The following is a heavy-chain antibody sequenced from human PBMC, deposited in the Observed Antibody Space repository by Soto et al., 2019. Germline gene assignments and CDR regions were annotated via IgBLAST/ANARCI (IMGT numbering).Heavy chain of an antibody. CDR1: GYTFTSYA. CDR2: INAGNGNT. D-gene: IGHD2-15*01. V-gene: IGHV1-3*01. CDR3: ARDKEIGSAFDI. J-gene: IGHJ3*02. Sequence: GASVKVSCKASGYTFTSYAMHWVRQAPGQRLEWMGWINAGNGNTKYSQKFQGRVTITRDTSASTAYMELSSLRPEDTAVYYCARDKEIGSAFDIWGQGTMVTVSS.